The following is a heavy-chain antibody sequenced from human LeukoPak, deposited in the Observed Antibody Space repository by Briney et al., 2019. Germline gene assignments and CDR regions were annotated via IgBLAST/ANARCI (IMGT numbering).Heavy chain of an antibody. V-gene: IGHV6-1*01. J-gene: IGHJ4*02. D-gene: IGHD3-3*01. CDR1: GDSVSSNSAA. CDR3: ARLGAGPTYYDFWSGYSSFYFDY. Sequence: PSQTLSLTCAISGDSVSSNSAAWNWIRQSPSRGLEWLGRTYYRSKWYNEYAVSVKSRITINPDTSKNQFSLRLNSVTPEDTAVYYCARLGAGPTYYDFWSGYSSFYFDYWGQGTLVTVSS. CDR2: TYYRSKWYN.